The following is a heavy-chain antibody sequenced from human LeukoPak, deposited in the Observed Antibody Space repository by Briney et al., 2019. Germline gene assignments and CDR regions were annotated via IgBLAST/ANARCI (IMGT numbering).Heavy chain of an antibody. CDR3: AKDPIQYSSSYFGWFDP. J-gene: IGHJ5*02. V-gene: IGHV3-23*01. D-gene: IGHD6-13*01. Sequence: GGSLRLSCAASGFTFSNNAMSWVRQAPGKGLEWVSAISDSGDSTYYADSVKGRFIISRDNSKNTLYLQMSSLRAEDTAVYYCAKDPIQYSSSYFGWFDPWGQGTLVTVSS. CDR1: GFTFSNNA. CDR2: ISDSGDST.